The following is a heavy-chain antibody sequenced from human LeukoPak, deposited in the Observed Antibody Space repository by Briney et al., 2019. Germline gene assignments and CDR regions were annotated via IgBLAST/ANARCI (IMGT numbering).Heavy chain of an antibody. V-gene: IGHV4-39*01. D-gene: IGHD2-15*01. Sequence: SETLSLTCTVSGDSVTNNNYYWGWIRQPPGKGLEWIGGMYYTGSTYYNPSLKSRVTISVDTSKSQFSLRLTSVTATDTAVYYCANLQLLGRYYFDSWGQGTLVTVSS. J-gene: IGHJ4*02. CDR3: ANLQLLGRYYFDS. CDR1: GDSVTNNNYY. CDR2: MYYTGST.